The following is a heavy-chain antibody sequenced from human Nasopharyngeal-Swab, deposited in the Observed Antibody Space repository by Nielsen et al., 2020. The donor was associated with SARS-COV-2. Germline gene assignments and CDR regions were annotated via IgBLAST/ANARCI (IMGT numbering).Heavy chain of an antibody. J-gene: IGHJ4*02. D-gene: IGHD4-17*01. V-gene: IGHV3-30*18. CDR3: AKAGGTVTTRGIDY. CDR2: ISYDGSNK. Sequence: WLRQPTGKRLEWVAVISYDGSNKYYADSVKGRFTISRDNSKNTLYLQMNSLRAEDTAVYYCAKAGGTVTTRGIDYWGQGTLVTVSS.